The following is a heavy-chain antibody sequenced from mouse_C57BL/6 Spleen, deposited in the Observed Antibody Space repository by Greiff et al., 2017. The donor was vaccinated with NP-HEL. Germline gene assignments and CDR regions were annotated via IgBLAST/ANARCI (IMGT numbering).Heavy chain of an antibody. D-gene: IGHD1-1*01. CDR1: GYSFTGYF. CDR3: AREATITTVVPHFDY. Sequence: EVKLVESGPELVKPGDSVKISCKASGYSFTGYFMNWVMQSHGKSLEWIGRINPYNGDTFYNQKFKGKATLTVDKSSSTAHMELRSLTSEDSAVYYCAREATITTVVPHFDYWGQGTTLTVSS. CDR2: INPYNGDT. J-gene: IGHJ2*01. V-gene: IGHV1-20*01.